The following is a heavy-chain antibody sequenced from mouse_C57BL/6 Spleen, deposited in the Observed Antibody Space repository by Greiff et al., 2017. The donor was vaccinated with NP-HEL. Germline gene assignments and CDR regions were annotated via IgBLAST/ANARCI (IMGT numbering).Heavy chain of an antibody. CDR1: GYTFTSYW. D-gene: IGHD5-2*01. CDR3: AKGEYEDYCDY. J-gene: IGHJ2*01. Sequence: QVQLQQPGAELVRPGSSVKLSCKASGYTFTSYWMDWVKQRPGQGLEWIGNIYPSDSETHYNQKFKDKATLTVDKSSSTAYMQLSSLTSEDSAVYYCAKGEYEDYCDYWGQGTTLTVSA. CDR2: IYPSDSET. V-gene: IGHV1-61*01.